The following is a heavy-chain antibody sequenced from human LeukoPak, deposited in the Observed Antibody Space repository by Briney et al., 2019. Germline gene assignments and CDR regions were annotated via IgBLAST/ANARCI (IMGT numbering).Heavy chain of an antibody. CDR1: GGSISNYY. J-gene: IGHJ1*01. CDR2: IYNSGHT. Sequence: PDLLSLTCTVTGGSISNYYWGWIRQPPGXGREWIGYIYNSGHTNYNPTLKSQVTISEDTSKNQLSLKLSSVSAADTAVYYCARAAVTTSRYFQHWGQGTLVTVSS. V-gene: IGHV4-59*07. D-gene: IGHD4-17*01. CDR3: ARAAVTTSRYFQH.